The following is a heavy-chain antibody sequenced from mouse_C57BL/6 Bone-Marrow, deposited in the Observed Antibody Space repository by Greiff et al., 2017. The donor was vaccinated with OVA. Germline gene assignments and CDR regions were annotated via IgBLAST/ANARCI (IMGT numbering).Heavy chain of an antibody. D-gene: IGHD2-3*01. CDR1: GYTFTEYT. CDR2: FYPGSGSI. J-gene: IGHJ3*01. V-gene: IGHV1-62-2*01. Sequence: VQLQESGAELVKPGASVKLSCKASGYTFTEYTIHWVKQRSGQGLEWIGWFYPGSGSIKYTEKFTDKATLTADKSSSTVYMELSRLTSEDAAVYFCARHDVYDGYPWFAYWGQGTLVTVSA. CDR3: ARHDVYDGYPWFAY.